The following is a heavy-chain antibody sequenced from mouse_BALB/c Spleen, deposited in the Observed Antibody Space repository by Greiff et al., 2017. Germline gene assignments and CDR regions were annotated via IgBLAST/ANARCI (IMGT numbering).Heavy chain of an antibody. Sequence: EVKLVESGPGLVKPSQSLSLTCTVTGYSITSDYAWNWIRQFPGNKLEWMGYISYSGSTSYNPSLKSRISITRDTSKNQFFLQLNSVTTEDTATYYCARGGYDEGYAMDYWGQGTSVTVSS. D-gene: IGHD2-2*01. J-gene: IGHJ4*01. CDR2: ISYSGST. CDR3: ARGGYDEGYAMDY. CDR1: GYSITSDYA. V-gene: IGHV3-2*02.